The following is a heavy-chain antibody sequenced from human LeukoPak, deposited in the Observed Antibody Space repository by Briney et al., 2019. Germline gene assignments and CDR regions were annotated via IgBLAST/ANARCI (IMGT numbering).Heavy chain of an antibody. CDR3: ARGGVINWPFDY. J-gene: IGHJ4*02. CDR2: ISSSGSTI. D-gene: IGHD1-1*01. Sequence: PGGSLRLSCAASGFTFRSYEINWVRQAPGKGLEWVSYISSSGSTIYYADSVKGRFTISRDNAKNSLYLQMNSLRAEDTAVCYCARGGVINWPFDYWGQGTLVTVSS. CDR1: GFTFRSYE. V-gene: IGHV3-48*03.